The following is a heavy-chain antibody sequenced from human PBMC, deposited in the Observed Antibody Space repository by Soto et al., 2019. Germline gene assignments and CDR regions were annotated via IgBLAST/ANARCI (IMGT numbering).Heavy chain of an antibody. V-gene: IGHV4-61*01. D-gene: IGHD1-26*01. CDR3: ARFTPGSYYRFFDY. CDR2: IYYSGST. Sequence: SETLSLTCTVSDGSVSSGSYYWSWIRQPPGKGLEWIGYIYYSGSTNYNPSLKSRVTISVDTSKNQFSLKLSSVTAADTAVYYCARFTPGSYYRFFDYWGQGTLVTVSS. CDR1: DGSVSSGSYY. J-gene: IGHJ4*02.